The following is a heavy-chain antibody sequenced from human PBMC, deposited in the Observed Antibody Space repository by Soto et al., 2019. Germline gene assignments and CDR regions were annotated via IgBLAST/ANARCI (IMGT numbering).Heavy chain of an antibody. CDR2: INHSGST. D-gene: IGHD2-2*01. CDR1: CGSFIGYY. CDR3: ARGWDCSSTSCYYYYYGMDV. Sequence: PSETLSLTCAVYCGSFIGYYWSWIRQPPGKGLEWIGEINHSGSTNYNPSLKSRVTISVDTSKNQFSLKLSSVTAADTAVYYCARGWDCSSTSCYYYYYGMDVWGQGTTVTVSS. J-gene: IGHJ6*02. V-gene: IGHV4-34*01.